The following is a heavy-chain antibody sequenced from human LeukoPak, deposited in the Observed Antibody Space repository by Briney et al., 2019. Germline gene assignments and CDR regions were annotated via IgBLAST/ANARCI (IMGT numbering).Heavy chain of an antibody. D-gene: IGHD1-1*01. V-gene: IGHV3-15*01. CDR3: TTDNTRTYYFDY. CDR1: GFTLSNAW. CDR2: IKSKTDGGTT. J-gene: IGHJ4*02. Sequence: GGSLRLSCAASGFTLSNAWMSWVRQAPGKGLEWVGRIKSKTDGGTTDYAAPVKGRFTISRDDSKNTLYLQMNSLKNEDTAVYYCTTDNTRTYYFDYWGQGTLVTVSS.